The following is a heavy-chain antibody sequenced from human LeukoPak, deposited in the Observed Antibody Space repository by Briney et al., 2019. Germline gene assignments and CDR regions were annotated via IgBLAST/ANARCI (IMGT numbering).Heavy chain of an antibody. CDR3: AREGGIAAAGSASDI. Sequence: SETLSLTCTVSGGSISSTSYYWGWIRQPPGKGLEWIGSIYYNGNTYYNPSLKSRVTISVDTSKNQFSLKLSSVTAADTAVYYCAREGGIAAAGSASDIWGQGTMVTVFS. D-gene: IGHD6-13*01. CDR2: IYYNGNT. CDR1: GGSISSTSYY. J-gene: IGHJ3*02. V-gene: IGHV4-39*07.